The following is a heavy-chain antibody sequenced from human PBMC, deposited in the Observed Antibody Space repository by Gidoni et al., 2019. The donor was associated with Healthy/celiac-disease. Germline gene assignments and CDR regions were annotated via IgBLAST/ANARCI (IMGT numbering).Heavy chain of an antibody. D-gene: IGHD3-22*01. CDR3: AIFPPMIVVGNPSDY. J-gene: IGHJ4*02. CDR1: RFTFSSYA. V-gene: IGHV3-23*01. CDR2: ISGSGGST. Sequence: EVQLLESGGGLVQPGGSLRLSCAASRFTFSSYAMSWVRQAPGKGLEWVSAISGSGGSTYYADSVKGRFTISRDNSKNTLYLQMNSLRAEDTAVYYCAIFPPMIVVGNPSDYWGQGTLVTVSS.